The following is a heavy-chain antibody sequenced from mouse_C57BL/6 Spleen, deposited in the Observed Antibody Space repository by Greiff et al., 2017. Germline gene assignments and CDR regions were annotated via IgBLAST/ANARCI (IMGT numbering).Heavy chain of an antibody. CDR3: ARSRYYGKYNPFAY. Sequence: QVQLQQSGAELMKPGASVKLSCKATGYTFTGYWIEWVKQRPGHGLEWIGEILPGSGSTNYNDKFKGKATFTADTSSNTAYMQLSSLTTEDSALYYCARSRYYGKYNPFAYWGQGTLVTVSA. D-gene: IGHD2-1*01. CDR1: GYTFTGYW. CDR2: ILPGSGST. V-gene: IGHV1-9*01. J-gene: IGHJ3*01.